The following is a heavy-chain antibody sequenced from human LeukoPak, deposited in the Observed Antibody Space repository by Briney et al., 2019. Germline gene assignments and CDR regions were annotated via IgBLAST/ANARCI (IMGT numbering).Heavy chain of an antibody. CDR2: IYYSGNT. CDR3: ARHPSGAVAGTVVDY. Sequence: PSETLSLTCTVSGGSISSSSYYWGWIRPPPGKGLEWIGSIYYSGNTYYNPSLKSRVTISVDTSKNQFSLKLSSVTAADTAVYYCARHPSGAVAGTVVDYWGQGTLVTVSS. D-gene: IGHD6-19*01. V-gene: IGHV4-39*01. J-gene: IGHJ4*02. CDR1: GGSISSSSYY.